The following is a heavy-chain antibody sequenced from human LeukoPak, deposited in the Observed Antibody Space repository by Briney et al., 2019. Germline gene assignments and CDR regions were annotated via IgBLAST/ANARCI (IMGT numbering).Heavy chain of an antibody. V-gene: IGHV3-9*01. D-gene: IGHD3-9*01. CDR2: ISWSSNTI. CDR3: ARRAGGRYFDWLPLPDY. J-gene: IGHJ4*02. Sequence: GGSLRLSCAASGFTFDDYAMHWVRQAPGKGLEWVSGISWSSNTIVYADSVKGRFTIYRENAKTSLYLQMKSLRAGDTAVYYCARRAGGRYFDWLPLPDYWGQGTLVTVSS. CDR1: GFTFDDYA.